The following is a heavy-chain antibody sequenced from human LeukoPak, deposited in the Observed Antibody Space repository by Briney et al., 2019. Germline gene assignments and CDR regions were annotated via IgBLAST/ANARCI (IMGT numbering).Heavy chain of an antibody. V-gene: IGHV3-11*01. CDR1: GFTFSGHY. J-gene: IGHJ4*02. Sequence: GGSLRLSCAASGFTFSGHYMSWIRQAPGKGLEWLSHVGISGETSYNADPVKGRFTISRDSGKSTLYLQMNSLRVEDTAVYYCTRYGDSANKVDFWGQGTLVTVSS. D-gene: IGHD7-27*01. CDR2: VGISGETS. CDR3: TRYGDSANKVDF.